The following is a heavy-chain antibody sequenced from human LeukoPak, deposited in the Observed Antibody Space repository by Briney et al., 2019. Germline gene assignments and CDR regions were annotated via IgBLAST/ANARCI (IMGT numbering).Heavy chain of an antibody. Sequence: GGSLRLSCAASGFTFSSHSMNWVRQAPGKGLEWVSSISSSSYIYYADSVKGRFTISRDNAKNSLYLQMNSLRAEDTAVYYCARLGATDAFDIWGQGTMVTVSS. D-gene: IGHD1-26*01. CDR2: ISSSSYI. V-gene: IGHV3-21*01. J-gene: IGHJ3*02. CDR1: GFTFSSHS. CDR3: ARLGATDAFDI.